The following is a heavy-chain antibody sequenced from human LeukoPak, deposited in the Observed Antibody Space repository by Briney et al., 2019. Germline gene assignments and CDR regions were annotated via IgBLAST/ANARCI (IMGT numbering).Heavy chain of an antibody. CDR3: ARDYYYGSVSFDY. J-gene: IGHJ4*02. V-gene: IGHV3-48*01. CDR2: ISSSSSTI. Sequence: GGSLRLSCAASGFTFSSYSMNWVRQAPGKGLEWVSYISSSSSTIYYADSVKGRFTISRDNAKNSLYLQMNSLRAEDTAVYYCARDYYYGSVSFDYWGQGTLVTVSS. D-gene: IGHD3-10*01. CDR1: GFTFSSYS.